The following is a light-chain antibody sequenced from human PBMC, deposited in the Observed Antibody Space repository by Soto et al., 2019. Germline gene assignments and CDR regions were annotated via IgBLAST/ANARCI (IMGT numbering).Light chain of an antibody. CDR2: KAS. CDR1: QSISTW. CDR3: QQYNSYSPT. Sequence: DIQMTQSPSTLSASVGDRVTITCRASQSISTWLAWYQQERGKAPKLLIHKASSLQSGVPSRFSGSGSGTDFTLTISSLHPDDFATYYCQQYNSYSPTFGQGTKVDIK. J-gene: IGKJ1*01. V-gene: IGKV1-5*03.